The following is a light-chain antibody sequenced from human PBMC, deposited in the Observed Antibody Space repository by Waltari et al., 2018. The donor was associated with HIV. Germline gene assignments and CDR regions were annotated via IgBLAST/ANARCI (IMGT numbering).Light chain of an antibody. V-gene: IGKV4-1*01. CDR3: QQYYSTPT. CDR1: QSVLYSSNNKNY. J-gene: IGKJ1*01. Sequence: DIVMTQSPDSLAVSLGERATINCKSSQSVLYSSNNKNYLAWYLQKPGQPPKLLIYWASTRESGVPDRFSGSGSETDFTLTISSLQAEDVAVYYCQQYYSTPTFGQGTKVEIK. CDR2: WAS.